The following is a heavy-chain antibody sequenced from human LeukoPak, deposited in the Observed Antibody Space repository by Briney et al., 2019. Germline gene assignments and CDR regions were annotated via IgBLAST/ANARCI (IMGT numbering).Heavy chain of an antibody. CDR3: ARDFPDSSSSRRFDY. V-gene: IGHV4-59*01. CDR1: GGSISSYN. D-gene: IGHD6-6*01. J-gene: IGHJ4*02. CDR2: IYYSGST. Sequence: SETLSLTCTVSGGSISSYNWSWIRQPPGKGLEWIGYIYYSGSTNYNPSLKSRVTISVDTSKNQFSLKLSSVTAADTAVYYCARDFPDSSSSRRFDYWGQGTLVTVSS.